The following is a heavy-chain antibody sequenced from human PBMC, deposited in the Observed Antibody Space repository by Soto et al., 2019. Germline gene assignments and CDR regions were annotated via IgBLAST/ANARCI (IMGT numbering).Heavy chain of an antibody. D-gene: IGHD6-19*01. CDR3: AGMPYTSGLRFDA. CDR1: GDSYSISTYS. Sequence: TLSLTCKVSGDSYSISTYSWSGIRQRPGKALQWIGFMYQSGVTSYNPSLASRVSISLDRSNNQCSLKLKSVTAADTAVYFCAGMPYTSGLRFDAWGPGTLVTVSS. J-gene: IGHJ5*02. CDR2: MYQSGVT. V-gene: IGHV4-30-2*01.